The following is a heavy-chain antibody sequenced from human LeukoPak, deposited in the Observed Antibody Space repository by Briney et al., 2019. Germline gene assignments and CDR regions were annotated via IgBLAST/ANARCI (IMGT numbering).Heavy chain of an antibody. J-gene: IGHJ4*02. CDR1: GYTFTSYG. V-gene: IGHV1-18*01. CDR3: ARDLKRGYSSGRYSWGTGSSNDY. Sequence: ASVKVSCKASGYTFTSYGISWVRQAPGQGLEWMGWISGYNGNTNYAQKLQGRVTMTTDTSTSTAYMELRSLRSDDTAVYYCARDLKRGYSSGRYSWGTGSSNDYWGQGTLVTVSS. D-gene: IGHD6-19*01. CDR2: ISGYNGNT.